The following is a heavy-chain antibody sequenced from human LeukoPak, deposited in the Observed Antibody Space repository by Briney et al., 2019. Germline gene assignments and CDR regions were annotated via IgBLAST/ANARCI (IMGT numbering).Heavy chain of an antibody. CDR2: IGGRGVSI. CDR3: AKGGVSGWFYFDF. CDR1: GFTFSNYA. V-gene: IGHV3-23*01. Sequence: GGSLRLSCAASGFTFSNYAMTWVREAPGKGLERGSTIGGRGVSIYYAGAVKGRFTISRDNSRNTVYLQMDRLRAEDTALYYCAKGGVSGWFYFDFWGQGTLVTVSS. J-gene: IGHJ4*02. D-gene: IGHD6-19*01.